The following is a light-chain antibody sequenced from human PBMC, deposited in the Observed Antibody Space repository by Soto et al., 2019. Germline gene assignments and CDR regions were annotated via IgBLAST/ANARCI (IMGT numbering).Light chain of an antibody. Sequence: DIVMTQSPDSLAVSLGERATINCKSSQSVLYSSNNKNYLAWYQQKPGQPPKLLIYWASTRESGVPDRFSGSGSGTDFTLTISSLQAEDVAVYYCQQYYSTPLETFGQGTKVDIK. J-gene: IGKJ2*01. CDR2: WAS. CDR3: QQYYSTPLET. CDR1: QSVLYSSNNKNY. V-gene: IGKV4-1*01.